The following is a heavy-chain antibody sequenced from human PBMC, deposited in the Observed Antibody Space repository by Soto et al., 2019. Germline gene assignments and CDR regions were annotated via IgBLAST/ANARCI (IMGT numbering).Heavy chain of an antibody. J-gene: IGHJ4*02. V-gene: IGHV4-39*07. CDR1: GGSISSSSYY. Sequence: SETLSLTCTVSGGSISSSSYYWGWIRQPPGKGLEWIGSIYYSGSTYYNPSLKSRVTISVDTSKNQFSLKLSSVTAADTAVYYCARVLSLLGILLGFDYWGQGTLVTVSS. D-gene: IGHD7-27*01. CDR2: IYYSGST. CDR3: ARVLSLLGILLGFDY.